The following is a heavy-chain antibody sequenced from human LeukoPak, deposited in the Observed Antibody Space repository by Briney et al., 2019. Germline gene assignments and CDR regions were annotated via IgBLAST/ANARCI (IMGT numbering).Heavy chain of an antibody. CDR1: GYTFTGYY. CDR3: ARDRYSYGLYYFDY. CDR2: INPNSGGT. J-gene: IGHJ4*02. V-gene: IGHV1-2*02. Sequence: ASVKVSCKASGYTFTGYYMHWVRQAPGQGLGWMGWINPNSGGTNYAQKFQGRVTMTRDTSISTAYMELSRLRSYETAVYYCARDRYSYGLYYFDYWGQGTLVPVSS. D-gene: IGHD5-18*01.